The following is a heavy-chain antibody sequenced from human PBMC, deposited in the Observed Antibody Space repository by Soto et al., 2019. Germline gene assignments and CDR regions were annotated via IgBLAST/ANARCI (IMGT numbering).Heavy chain of an antibody. Sequence: QVQLVQSGAEVKKPGSSVKVSCKASGGTFSSYAISWVRQAPGQGLEWIGGIIPIFGTANYAQKFQGRVTITADESTSTAYMELSSLRSEDTAVYYCARQIVGATRDPNWFDPWGQGTLVTVSS. CDR3: ARQIVGATRDPNWFDP. CDR2: IIPIFGTA. V-gene: IGHV1-69*01. J-gene: IGHJ5*02. CDR1: GGTFSSYA. D-gene: IGHD1-26*01.